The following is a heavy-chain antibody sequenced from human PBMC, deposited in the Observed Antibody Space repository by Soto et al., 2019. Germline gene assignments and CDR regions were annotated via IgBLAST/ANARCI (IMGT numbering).Heavy chain of an antibody. Sequence: GGSLRLSCAASGFNVGAFAVNWVRQAPGKGLEWVSGISVSDAFIYYADSVRGRFSISRDASENILYLQMNSLRVDDTALYYCTRETVAGITGLDYWGPGTLVTVPS. CDR1: GFNVGAFA. D-gene: IGHD1-20*01. J-gene: IGHJ4*02. CDR2: ISVSDAFI. CDR3: TRETVAGITGLDY. V-gene: IGHV3-23*01.